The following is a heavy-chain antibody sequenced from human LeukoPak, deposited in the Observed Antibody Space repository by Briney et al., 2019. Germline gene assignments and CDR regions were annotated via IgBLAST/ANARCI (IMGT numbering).Heavy chain of an antibody. V-gene: IGHV4-30-4*01. D-gene: IGHD4-17*01. CDR1: GGSISSGDYY. Sequence: SQTLSLTCTVSGGSISSGDYYWSWIRQPPGKGLEWIGYIYYSGSTHYNPSLKSRVTISVDRSKNQFSLKLNSVTAADTAVYYCARDRYGDHTYFDYWGQGTLVTVSS. CDR2: IYYSGST. J-gene: IGHJ4*02. CDR3: ARDRYGDHTYFDY.